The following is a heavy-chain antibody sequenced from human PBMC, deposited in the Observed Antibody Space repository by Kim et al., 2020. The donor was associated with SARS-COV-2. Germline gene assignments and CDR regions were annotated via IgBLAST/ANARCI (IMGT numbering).Heavy chain of an antibody. V-gene: IGHV3-30*18. Sequence: GGSLRLSCAASGFTFSSYGMHWGRQAPDKGLEWVAVISYDGSNKYYADSVKGRFTISRDNSKNTLYLQMNSWRAEDTAVYYCAKGSGFTNSYYGMDVWGQGTTVTVSS. D-gene: IGHD6-25*01. CDR3: AKGSGFTNSYYGMDV. CDR2: ISYDGSNK. J-gene: IGHJ6*02. CDR1: GFTFSSYG.